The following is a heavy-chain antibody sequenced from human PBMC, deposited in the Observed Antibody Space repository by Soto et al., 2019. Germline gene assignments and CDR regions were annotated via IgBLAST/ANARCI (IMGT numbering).Heavy chain of an antibody. CDR3: ARDPPDFNSGFDY. D-gene: IGHD2-15*01. J-gene: IGHJ4*02. Sequence: SQTLSLTCAICGDRVSNNGATWNWIRQSPSRGLEWLGRAYYRSRWRYDYATSVRGRITINTDTSKNQFSLQLNSVTPEDTAVYYCARDPPDFNSGFDYWGQGTPVTVSS. CDR1: GDRVSNNGAT. V-gene: IGHV6-1*01. CDR2: AYYRSRWRY.